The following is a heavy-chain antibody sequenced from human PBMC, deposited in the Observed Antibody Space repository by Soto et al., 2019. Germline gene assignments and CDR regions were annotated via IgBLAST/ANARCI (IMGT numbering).Heavy chain of an antibody. CDR1: GGTFSSYA. CDR2: IIPIFGTA. J-gene: IGHJ4*02. Sequence: SVKVSCKASGGTFSSYAISWVRQAPGQGLEWMGGIIPIFGTANYAQKFQGRVTITADESTSTAYMELSSLRSEDTAVYYRARGAAAGMYYFDYWGQGTLVTVSS. V-gene: IGHV1-69*13. CDR3: ARGAAAGMYYFDY. D-gene: IGHD6-13*01.